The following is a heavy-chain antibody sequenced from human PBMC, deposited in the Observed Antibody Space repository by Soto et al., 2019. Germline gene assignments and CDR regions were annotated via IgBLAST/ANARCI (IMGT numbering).Heavy chain of an antibody. J-gene: IGHJ4*02. Sequence: ASVKVSCKASGYTFTSYYMHWVRQAPGQGLEWMGIINPSGGSTSYAQKFQGRVTITADKSTSTAYMELSSLRSEDTAVYYCARGPSAPHFDNWGQGTLVNVSS. CDR1: GYTFTSYY. D-gene: IGHD6-19*01. CDR2: INPSGGST. V-gene: IGHV1-46*01. CDR3: ARGPSAPHFDN.